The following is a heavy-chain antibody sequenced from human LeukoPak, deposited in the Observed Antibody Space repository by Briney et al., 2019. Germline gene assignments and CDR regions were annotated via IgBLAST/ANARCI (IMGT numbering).Heavy chain of an antibody. J-gene: IGHJ6*03. V-gene: IGHV3-49*04. CDR1: GFTFGRYA. Sequence: GGSLRLSCKTSGFTFGRYAMSWVRQAPGRGLQWVGFIRSKGSGATTAYSASVKDRFTISRDDSEGIAYLQMNNLKTEDTGVYYCTRERAVGRYMAVAGQRTTVIVPS. CDR3: TRERAVGRYMAV. D-gene: IGHD2-15*01. CDR2: IRSKGSGATT.